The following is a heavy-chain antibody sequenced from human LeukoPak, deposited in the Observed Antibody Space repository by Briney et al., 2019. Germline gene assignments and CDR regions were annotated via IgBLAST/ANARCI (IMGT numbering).Heavy chain of an antibody. J-gene: IGHJ4*02. CDR1: GFTFGDYA. CDR3: ARGLKGADY. V-gene: IGHV3-49*04. Sequence: SGGSLRLSCTASGFTFGDYAIHWVRQAPGKGLEWVGFIRSKAYGGTIEHAASVKGRFTISRDDSKRIAYLQMNSLKTEDTAVYYCARGLKGADYWGQGNLVIVSS. CDR2: IRSKAYGGTI. D-gene: IGHD2-8*01.